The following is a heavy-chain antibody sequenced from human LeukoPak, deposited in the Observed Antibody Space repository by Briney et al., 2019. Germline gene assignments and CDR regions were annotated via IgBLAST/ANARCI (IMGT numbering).Heavy chain of an antibody. CDR1: GGSFSGYY. CDR2: INHSGST. D-gene: IGHD6-19*01. CDR3: ATRGSGWYFDY. Sequence: PSETLSLTCAVYGGSFSGYYWSWIRQPPGKGLEWIGEINHSGSTNYNPSLKSPVTMSVDKSKNQFSLNLSSVTAADTAVYYCATRGSGWYFDYWGQGTLVTVSS. J-gene: IGHJ4*02. V-gene: IGHV4-34*01.